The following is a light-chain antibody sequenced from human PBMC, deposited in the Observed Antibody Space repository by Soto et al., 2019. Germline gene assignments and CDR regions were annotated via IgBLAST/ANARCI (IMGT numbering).Light chain of an antibody. CDR1: QSISSY. J-gene: IGKJ1*01. Sequence: IQLTQSPSSLSASLGDRVTITCRASQSISSYLNWYQQKPGKAPKLLIYAASSLQTGVPSRFTGSGSGTDFTLTISNLQPEDFAVYYCQQTYSRPRTFGQGTKVDI. V-gene: IGKV1-39*01. CDR3: QQTYSRPRT. CDR2: AAS.